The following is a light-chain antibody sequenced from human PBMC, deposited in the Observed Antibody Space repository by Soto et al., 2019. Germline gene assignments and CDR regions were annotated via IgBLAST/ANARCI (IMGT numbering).Light chain of an antibody. J-gene: IGKJ4*01. V-gene: IGKV3-15*01. CDR2: GAS. CDR1: QTVGIN. CDR3: QQYNDWPLT. Sequence: EIVMTQSPATLSVSPGERATLSCRASQTVGINVVWYQQKPGQAPRLLISGASTRVAGIPARFSGSGSGTEFTLTISNLQSEDFVTYYCQQYNDWPLTFGGGTKVDIK.